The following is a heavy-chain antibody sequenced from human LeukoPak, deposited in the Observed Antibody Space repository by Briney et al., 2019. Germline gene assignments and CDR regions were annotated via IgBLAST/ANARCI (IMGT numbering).Heavy chain of an antibody. V-gene: IGHV3-48*02. D-gene: IGHD6-13*01. CDR3: ARDYSRWHGDFDV. Sequence: SGGPLTLSCAGSGFIISNYGMIWARQARGRGVEWLSDSSSDSSTKYYADAVEGLFTISKDNAQNSLYLQMNRLRDEDSGVYFCARDYSRWHGDFDVWGQGTMVTVSS. CDR1: GFIISNYG. CDR2: SSSDSSTK. J-gene: IGHJ3*01.